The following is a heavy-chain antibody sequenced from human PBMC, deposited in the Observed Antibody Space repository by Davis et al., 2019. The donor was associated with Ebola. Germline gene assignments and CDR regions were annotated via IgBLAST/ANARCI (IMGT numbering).Heavy chain of an antibody. CDR2: LGTSADT. CDR1: GFVFRNYV. Sequence: GGSLRLSCAASGFVFRNYVMSWVRQAPGKGLEWVSTLGTSADTYYADSVKGRFTISRDNAKNSLYLQMNSLRAEDTAVYYCARSYLTYSGYGWAYWGQGTLVTVSS. CDR3: ARSYLTYSGYGWAY. V-gene: IGHV3-69-1*01. D-gene: IGHD5-12*01. J-gene: IGHJ4*02.